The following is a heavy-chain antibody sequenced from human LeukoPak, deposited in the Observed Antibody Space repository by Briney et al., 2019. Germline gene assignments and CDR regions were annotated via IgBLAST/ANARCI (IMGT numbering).Heavy chain of an antibody. CDR1: GYSFTNYG. V-gene: IGHV1-18*01. CDR2: ISGYNGNT. Sequence: GASVKVSCKTSGYSFTNYGIGWVRQAPGQGPEWIGWISGYNGNTHFAQTFQGRVTMTTDTFMTTAYLELRSLRPDDTAVYYCARSGYPGAAFDYWGQGTLVTVSS. CDR3: ARSGYPGAAFDY. J-gene: IGHJ4*02. D-gene: IGHD3-22*01.